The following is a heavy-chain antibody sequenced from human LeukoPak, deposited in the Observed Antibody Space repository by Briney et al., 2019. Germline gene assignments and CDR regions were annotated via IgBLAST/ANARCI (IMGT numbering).Heavy chain of an antibody. D-gene: IGHD3-10*01. CDR3: ARDFGYF. Sequence: GGSLRLSCAASGFTFSSYVMSWVRQTPGKGLEWVSGTSGSGGTTYYADSVKGRFTISRDNAKNSLYLQMNSLRAEDTAVYYCARDFGYFWGQGTLVTVSS. CDR1: GFTFSSYV. J-gene: IGHJ4*02. V-gene: IGHV3-23*01. CDR2: TSGSGGTT.